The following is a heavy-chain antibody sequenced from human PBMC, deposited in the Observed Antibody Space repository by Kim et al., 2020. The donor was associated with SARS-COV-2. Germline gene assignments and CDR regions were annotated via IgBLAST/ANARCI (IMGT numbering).Heavy chain of an antibody. CDR1: GFTFSNAY. CDR3: TTDGNGYFDWLLVYGMDV. Sequence: GGSLRLSCAASGFTFSNAYMSWVRQAPGKGLEWVGRIKSKTDGGTTDYAAPVKGRFTISRDDSKNTLYLQMNSLKTEDTAVYYCTTDGNGYFDWLLVYGMDVWGQGTTVTVSS. V-gene: IGHV3-15*01. D-gene: IGHD3-9*01. J-gene: IGHJ6*02. CDR2: IKSKTDGGTT.